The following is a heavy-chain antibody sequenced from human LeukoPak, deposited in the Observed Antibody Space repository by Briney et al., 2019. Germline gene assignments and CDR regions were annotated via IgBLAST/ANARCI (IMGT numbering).Heavy chain of an antibody. CDR1: GFTFSTYC. CDR2: ICPDGTVT. CDR3: ASSGSYRFDY. Sequence: PGGSLRLSCAASGFTFSTYCMHWVRQAPGKGPMWVSRICPDGTVTNYADSVKARFTISRDNARNTVYLQMNSLRDEDTAVYYCASSGSYRFDYWGQGTLVTVSS. V-gene: IGHV3-74*01. D-gene: IGHD1-26*01. J-gene: IGHJ4*02.